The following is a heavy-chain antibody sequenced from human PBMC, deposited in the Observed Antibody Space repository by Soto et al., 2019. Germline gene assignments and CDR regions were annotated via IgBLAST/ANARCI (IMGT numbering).Heavy chain of an antibody. Sequence: QVQLVESGGGVVQPGRSLRLSCAASGFTISSYGMHWVRQAPGKGLEWVAVISYDGSNKYYADSVKGRFTISRDNSKNTLYLQMNSLRAEDTAVYYCAKQYGSGSYYKYYYYGMDVWGQGTTVTVSS. D-gene: IGHD3-10*01. CDR3: AKQYGSGSYYKYYYYGMDV. V-gene: IGHV3-30*18. CDR2: ISYDGSNK. CDR1: GFTISSYG. J-gene: IGHJ6*02.